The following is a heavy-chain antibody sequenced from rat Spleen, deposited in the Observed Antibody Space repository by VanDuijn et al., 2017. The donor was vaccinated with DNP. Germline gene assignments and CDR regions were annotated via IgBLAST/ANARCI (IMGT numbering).Heavy chain of an antibody. Sequence: EVQLVESGGGLVQPGRSLKLSCAASGFTFSNYDMAWVRQAPKKGLEWVATITNSGGNTYFRDSVKGRFTVSRDNAKSTLSLQMDSLRSEDTATYYCVTRGYHDTYINWFVDWGQGTLVTVSS. CDR2: ITNSGGNT. CDR3: VTRGYHDTYINWFVD. J-gene: IGHJ3*01. V-gene: IGHV5-25*01. CDR1: GFTFSNYD. D-gene: IGHD4-4*01.